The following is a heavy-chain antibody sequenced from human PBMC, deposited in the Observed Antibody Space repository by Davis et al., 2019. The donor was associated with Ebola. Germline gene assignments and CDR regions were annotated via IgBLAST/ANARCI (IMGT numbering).Heavy chain of an antibody. CDR1: GGSFSDSF. V-gene: IGHV4-34*01. Sequence: SETLSLTCAVSGGSFSDSFWSWIRQPPGRGLEWLGSIGPTGSLYYYAPSLTSRVTISVDSSKKQFSLTLTSVTAADTAVYYCARTTKTNVEDSGLGYNFFDSWGQGTLVSVSS. CDR2: IGPTGSL. J-gene: IGHJ5*01. CDR3: ARTTKTNVEDSGLGYNFFDS. D-gene: IGHD5-18*01.